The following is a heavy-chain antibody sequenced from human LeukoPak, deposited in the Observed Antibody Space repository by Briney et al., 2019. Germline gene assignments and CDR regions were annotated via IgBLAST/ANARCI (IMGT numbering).Heavy chain of an antibody. CDR3: AKGGVWHSGSYDAFDI. CDR1: GFTFSSYA. Sequence: GGSLRLSCAASGFTFSSYAMSWVRQAPGKGLEWVSAISGSGGSTYYADSVKGRFTISRDNSKNTLYLQMNSPRAEDTAVYYCAKGGVWHSGSYDAFDIWGQGTMVTVSS. J-gene: IGHJ3*02. V-gene: IGHV3-23*01. D-gene: IGHD1-26*01. CDR2: ISGSGGST.